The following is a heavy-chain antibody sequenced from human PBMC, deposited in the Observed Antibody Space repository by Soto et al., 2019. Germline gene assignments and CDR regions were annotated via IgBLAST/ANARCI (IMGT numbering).Heavy chain of an antibody. D-gene: IGHD2-2*01. J-gene: IGHJ6*03. CDR2: IWYDGSNK. Sequence: QVQLVESGGGVVQPGRSLRLSCAASGFTFSSYGMHWVRQAPGKGLEWVAVIWYDGSNKYYADSVKGRFTISRYNSKNTLYLHMNSLRAEDTAVYYCASDGIVPAPADYDYYYYMDVWGKGTTVTVAS. CDR1: GFTFSSYG. CDR3: ASDGIVPAPADYDYYYYMDV. V-gene: IGHV3-33*01.